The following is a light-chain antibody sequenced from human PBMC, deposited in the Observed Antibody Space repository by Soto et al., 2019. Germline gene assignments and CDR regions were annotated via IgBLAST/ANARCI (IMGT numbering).Light chain of an antibody. Sequence: EIVLTQSPATLSVSPGERATLSCRASQSVSNNLAWYQQKPGQAPRLLVYGSSHRASGIPVRFSVSGSGTEFTLTINSLQSEDFAVYYCQQYNNWPLTFGGGTKVEIK. CDR2: GSS. CDR1: QSVSNN. CDR3: QQYNNWPLT. J-gene: IGKJ4*01. V-gene: IGKV3-15*01.